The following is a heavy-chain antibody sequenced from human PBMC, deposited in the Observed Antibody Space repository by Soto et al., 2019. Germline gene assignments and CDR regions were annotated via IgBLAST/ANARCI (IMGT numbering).Heavy chain of an antibody. J-gene: IGHJ6*03. D-gene: IGHD2-15*01. CDR3: ARGPGGYYYYYLDV. CDR1: GGTFSSYA. V-gene: IGHV1-69*05. Sequence: SVKVSCKASGGTFSSYAISWVRQAPGQRLEWMGGIIPIYGTANYAQKFQGRVTITTEASTSTAYMELSSLRSEDTAVYYCARGPGGYYYYYLDVWGKGTTVSVAS. CDR2: IIPIYGTA.